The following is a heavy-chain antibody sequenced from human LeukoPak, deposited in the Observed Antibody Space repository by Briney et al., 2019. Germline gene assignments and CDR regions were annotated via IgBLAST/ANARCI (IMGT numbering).Heavy chain of an antibody. CDR3: ARGYSSSWYTPPRFDY. V-gene: IGHV4-39*01. CDR2: IYYSGST. CDR1: GGSISSSSYY. J-gene: IGHJ4*02. D-gene: IGHD6-13*01. Sequence: NPSETLSLTCTVSGGSISSSSYYWGWIRQPPGKGLEWIGSIYYSGSTYYNPSLKSRVTISVDTSKNQFSLKLSSVTAADTAVYYCARGYSSSWYTPPRFDYWGQGTLVTVSS.